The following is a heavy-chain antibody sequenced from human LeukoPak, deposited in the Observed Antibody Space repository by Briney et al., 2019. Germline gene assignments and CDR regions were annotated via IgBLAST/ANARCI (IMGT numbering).Heavy chain of an antibody. V-gene: IGHV4-34*01. Sequence: SETLSLTCAVYGGSFSGYYWSWIRQPPGKGLEWIGEINHSGSTNYNPSLKSRVPISVDTSKNQFSLKLSPVTAADTAVYYCAQGNWFDPWGQGTLVTVSS. CDR1: GGSFSGYY. J-gene: IGHJ5*02. CDR3: AQGNWFDP. CDR2: INHSGST.